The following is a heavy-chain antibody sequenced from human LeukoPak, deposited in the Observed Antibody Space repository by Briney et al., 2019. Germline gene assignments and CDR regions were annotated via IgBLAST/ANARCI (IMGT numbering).Heavy chain of an antibody. CDR3: GVCTSCYKYYYYYYMDV. CDR2: IIPIFGTA. CDR1: GGTFSSYA. J-gene: IGHJ6*03. Sequence: HGSSVKVSCKASGGTFSSYAISWVRQAPGQGLEWMGGIIPIFGTANYAQKFQGRVTITADESTSTAYMELSSLRSEDTAVYLCGVCTSCYKYYYYYYMDVWGKGTTVTVSS. V-gene: IGHV1-69*01. D-gene: IGHD2-2*01.